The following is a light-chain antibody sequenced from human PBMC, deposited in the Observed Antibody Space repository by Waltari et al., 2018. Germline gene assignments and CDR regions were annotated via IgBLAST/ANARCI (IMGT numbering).Light chain of an antibody. J-gene: IGLJ2*01. CDR3: CSYASSSTL. V-gene: IGLV2-23*01. CDR2: EGS. Sequence: QSALTQPASVSGSPGQSITISCTGTSSDVVSYNLVSWYQQHPCKAPKLRSYEGSKRPSGVSNRFACSRSGNTASLTISGLQAEDEADYYCCSYASSSTLFGGGTRVTVL. CDR1: SSDVVSYNL.